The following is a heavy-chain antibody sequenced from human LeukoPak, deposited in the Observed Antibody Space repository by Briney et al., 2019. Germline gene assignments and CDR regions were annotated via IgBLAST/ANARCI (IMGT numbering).Heavy chain of an antibody. CDR1: GFTFGSYA. Sequence: GGSLRLSCAASGFTFGSYAMHWVRQAPGKGLEWVAVISYDGSNKYYADSVKGRFTISRDDSRNTLYLQMNSLRGDDTAVYYCAKDVGKWESLHFFDYWGQGTLVTVSS. J-gene: IGHJ4*02. CDR3: AKDVGKWESLHFFDY. CDR2: ISYDGSNK. V-gene: IGHV3-30-3*01. D-gene: IGHD1-26*01.